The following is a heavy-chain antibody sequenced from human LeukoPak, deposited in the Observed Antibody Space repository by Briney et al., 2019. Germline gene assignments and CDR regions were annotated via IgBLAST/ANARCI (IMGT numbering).Heavy chain of an antibody. V-gene: IGHV3-48*03. CDR3: ARERGRGLWFGEPKYGMDI. CDR1: GFTFSSYE. Sequence: GGSLRLSCAASGFTFSSYEMNWVRQAPGKGVEGGSYISSSGSNINYADSVKGRFTISRDNAKNSLYLQMNALRAEDTAVYYCARERGRGLWFGEPKYGMDIWGQGTTVTVSS. J-gene: IGHJ6*02. CDR2: ISSSGSNI. D-gene: IGHD3-10*01.